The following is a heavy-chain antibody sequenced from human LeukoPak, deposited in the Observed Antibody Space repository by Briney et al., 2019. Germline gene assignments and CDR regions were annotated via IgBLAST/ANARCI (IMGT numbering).Heavy chain of an antibody. D-gene: IGHD2-15*01. CDR1: GGTFSSYA. CDR3: ARAYCSGGSCYSRGVDP. J-gene: IGHJ5*02. V-gene: IGHV1-69*05. CDR2: IIPIFGTA. Sequence: SVKVSCKASGGTFSSYAISWVRQAPGQGLEWMGGIIPIFGTANYAQKFQGRVTITTDESTSTAYMELSSLRSEDTAVYYCARAYCSGGSCYSRGVDPWGQGTLVTVSS.